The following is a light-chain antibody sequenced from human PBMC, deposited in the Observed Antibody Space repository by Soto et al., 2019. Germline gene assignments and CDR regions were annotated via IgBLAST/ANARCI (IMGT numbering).Light chain of an antibody. J-gene: IGKJ1*01. Sequence: DIQMTQSPSSLSASVGDRVTITCRASQGISNYLAWYQQKPGKVPKLLIYAASTLQSGVPTQFSGSGSRTYFTLTISSLQPEDAATYYCQKYNSARLMFSQGTKVELK. CDR2: AAS. CDR1: QGISNY. V-gene: IGKV1-27*01. CDR3: QKYNSARLM.